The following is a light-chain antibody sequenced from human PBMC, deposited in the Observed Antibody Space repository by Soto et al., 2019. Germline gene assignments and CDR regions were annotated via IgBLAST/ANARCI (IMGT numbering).Light chain of an antibody. Sequence: EKVMTQSPAALSVSPGERATLSCRASQSVNSNLAWYQRKPGQAPRLLLYGASTRATGIPARFSGSASGTEFTLTISSLQSEYSAVYYCQQYHDWPLTFGGGTKVDIK. V-gene: IGKV3-15*01. CDR2: GAS. J-gene: IGKJ4*01. CDR1: QSVNSN. CDR3: QQYHDWPLT.